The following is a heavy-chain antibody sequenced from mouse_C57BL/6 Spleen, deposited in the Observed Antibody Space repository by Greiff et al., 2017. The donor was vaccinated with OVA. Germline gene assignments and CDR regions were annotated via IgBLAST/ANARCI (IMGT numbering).Heavy chain of an antibody. V-gene: IGHV5-17*01. CDR3: EMRGYGSSYGYVGG. J-gene: IGHJ1*03. D-gene: IGHD1-1*01. CDR2: ISSGSSTI. Sequence: EVKLVESGGGLVKPGGSLKLSCAASGFTFSDYGMHWVRQAPGKGLEWVAYISSGSSTIYYADTVMGRFTISKDNEKDNLFLQSTRQKSEDTAMYNCEMRGYGSSYGYVGGWGTGTTVTVST. CDR1: GFTFSDYG.